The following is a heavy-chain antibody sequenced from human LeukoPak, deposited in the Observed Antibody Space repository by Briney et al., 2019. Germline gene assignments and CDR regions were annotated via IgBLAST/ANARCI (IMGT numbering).Heavy chain of an antibody. V-gene: IGHV3-23*01. Sequence: GGSLRLSCAASGFTFSSYAMSWVRQAPGKGLEWVSAISGSGGSTFYADSVKGRFTISRDNSKNTLYLQMNSLRAEDTAVYYCAKDRLISGWGPPHYFDYWGEGTLVTVSS. D-gene: IGHD3-16*01. J-gene: IGHJ4*02. CDR1: GFTFSSYA. CDR3: AKDRLISGWGPPHYFDY. CDR2: ISGSGGST.